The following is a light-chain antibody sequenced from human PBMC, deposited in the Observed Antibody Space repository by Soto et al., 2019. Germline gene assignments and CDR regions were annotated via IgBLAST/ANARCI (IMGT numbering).Light chain of an antibody. V-gene: IGLV1-44*01. CDR2: SNN. J-gene: IGLJ3*02. Sequence: QSVLTQPPSASGTPGQRVTISCSGSSSNIGSNTVNWYQQLPGTAPKLLIYSNNQRPSGVPDRFSDSKSGTSASLAISGLQSGDEADYYCAAWDDSLNGWVFGGGTKVTVL. CDR1: SSNIGSNT. CDR3: AAWDDSLNGWV.